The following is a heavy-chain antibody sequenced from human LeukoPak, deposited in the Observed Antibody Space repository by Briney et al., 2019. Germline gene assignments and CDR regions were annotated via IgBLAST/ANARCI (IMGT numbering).Heavy chain of an antibody. CDR2: IKKDGSEK. D-gene: IGHD6-13*01. CDR3: ARSRWYRAVNYFDY. CDR1: GFTFSSYL. V-gene: IGHV3-7*01. J-gene: IGHJ4*02. Sequence: GGSLRLSCAASGFTFSSYLMSWVRQAPGKGLEWVANIKKDGSEKYYVDSVRGRFTISRDNAKNSLYLPMNSLRAEDTAVHYCARSRWYRAVNYFDYWGQGTLVTVSS.